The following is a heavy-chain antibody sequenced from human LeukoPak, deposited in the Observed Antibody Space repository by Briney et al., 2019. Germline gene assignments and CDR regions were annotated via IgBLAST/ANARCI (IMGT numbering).Heavy chain of an antibody. CDR3: AGLYTTTWGYFDY. D-gene: IGHD2-2*02. V-gene: IGHV4-39*02. J-gene: IGHJ4*02. CDR2: IFYSGNT. CDR1: GGSISSSSYS. Sequence: SETLYLTCTVSGGSISSSSYSWGWIRQPPGTGLAWIGTIFYSGNTNYNPPLKTRVTVSVAPSKHHLPLNLRPVTAADTAVYSCAGLYTTTWGYFDYWGQGALVTVSS.